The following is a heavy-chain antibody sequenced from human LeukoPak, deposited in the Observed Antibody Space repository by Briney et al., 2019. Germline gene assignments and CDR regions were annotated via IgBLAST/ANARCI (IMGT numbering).Heavy chain of an antibody. CDR2: IKQDGSEK. V-gene: IGHV3-7*01. CDR3: ARDSKIQLCDY. CDR1: GFTFSTYW. D-gene: IGHD5-18*01. J-gene: IGHJ4*02. Sequence: SGGSLRLSCAASGFTFSTYWMSWVRQAPGKGLEWVANIKQDGSEKYYVDSVKGRFTISRDNAKNSLYLQMNSLRAEDTAVYYCARDSKIQLCDYWGQGTLVTVSS.